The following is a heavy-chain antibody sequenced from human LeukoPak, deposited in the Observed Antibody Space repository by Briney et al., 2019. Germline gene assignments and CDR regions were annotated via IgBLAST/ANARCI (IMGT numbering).Heavy chain of an antibody. CDR2: TSDSGGST. Sequence: GGSLRLSCAASGSTFSSYAMTWVRQAPGKGLEWVAATSDSGGSTFYADSVKGRFTISRDNSKNTLYLQMNSLRAEDTAVYYCAKSTGTIAAAEHWGQGTLVTVSS. CDR1: GSTFSSYA. D-gene: IGHD6-13*01. V-gene: IGHV3-23*01. J-gene: IGHJ1*01. CDR3: AKSTGTIAAAEH.